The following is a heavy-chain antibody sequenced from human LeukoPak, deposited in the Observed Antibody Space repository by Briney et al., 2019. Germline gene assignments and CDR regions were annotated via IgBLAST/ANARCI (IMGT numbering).Heavy chain of an antibody. D-gene: IGHD2-15*01. Sequence: SQTLSLTCTGSGGSISSGSYYWRWIRQPAGKGLEWIARIYTSGSTNYNPSLKSRVTISVDTSKNQFSLKLSSVTAADTAVYYCAREGEGYCSGGSCYGFDYWGQGTLVTVSS. J-gene: IGHJ4*02. CDR2: IYTSGST. CDR1: GGSISSGSYY. V-gene: IGHV4-61*02. CDR3: AREGEGYCSGGSCYGFDY.